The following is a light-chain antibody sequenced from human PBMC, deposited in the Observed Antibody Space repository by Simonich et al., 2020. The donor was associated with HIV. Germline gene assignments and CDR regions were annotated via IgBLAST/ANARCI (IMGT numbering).Light chain of an antibody. V-gene: IGKV1-NL1*01. CDR3: QQYYSTLMYT. CDR2: AAS. J-gene: IGKJ2*01. CDR1: QSISSW. Sequence: DIQMTQSSSILSASVVDRVTITCRASQSISSWLAWDQQKPGKAPKLLLYAASRLESGVPSRFSGSGSGTDYTLTISSLQPEDFATYYCQQYYSTLMYTFGQGTKLEIK.